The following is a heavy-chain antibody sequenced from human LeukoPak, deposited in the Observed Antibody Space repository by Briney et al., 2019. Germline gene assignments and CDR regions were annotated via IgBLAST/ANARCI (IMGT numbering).Heavy chain of an antibody. CDR3: ARDRVTPAAIPYYMDV. V-gene: IGHV3-20*04. CDR1: GFIFDDYG. D-gene: IGHD2-2*01. J-gene: IGHJ6*03. CDR2: INWNGGTT. Sequence: GGSLRLSCAASGFIFDDYGMSWVRQAPGKGLEWVSGINWNGGTTNYANSVKGRFTISRDNAKNSLYLQMNSLRVEDTALYYCARDRVTPAAIPYYMDVWGKGSTVTVSS.